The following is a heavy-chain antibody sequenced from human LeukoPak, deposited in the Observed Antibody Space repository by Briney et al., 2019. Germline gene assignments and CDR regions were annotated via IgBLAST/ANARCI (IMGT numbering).Heavy chain of an antibody. D-gene: IGHD3-22*01. V-gene: IGHV1-46*01. Sequence: ASVKVSCKASGYTFTTYYIHWLRQVPGQGLERMGLIDPSGGTTDYAQRFRGRVTLTGDTSTTTVYMALSSLTSQDTAVYYCARGGEYFFDSHYFFWGQGTMVTVSS. CDR1: GYTFTTYY. J-gene: IGHJ3*01. CDR3: ARGGEYFFDSHYFF. CDR2: IDPSGGTT.